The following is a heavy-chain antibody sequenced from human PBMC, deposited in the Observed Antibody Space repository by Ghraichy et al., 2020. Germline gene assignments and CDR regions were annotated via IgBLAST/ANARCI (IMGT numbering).Heavy chain of an antibody. D-gene: IGHD2-2*01. CDR3: ARIACTSHCSAVYYYYGMDV. CDR2: IFSNDEK. CDR1: GFSLSNARMG. V-gene: IGHV2-26*01. Sequence: SGPTLVKPTETLTLTCTVSGFSLSNARMGVSWIRQPPGKALEWLAHIFSNDEKSYSTSLKSRLTISKDTSKSQVVLTMTNMDPVDTATYYCARIACTSHCSAVYYYYGMDVWGQGTTVTVSS. J-gene: IGHJ6*02.